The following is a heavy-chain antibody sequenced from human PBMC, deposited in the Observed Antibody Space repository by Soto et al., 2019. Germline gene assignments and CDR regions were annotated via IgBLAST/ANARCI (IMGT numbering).Heavy chain of an antibody. CDR2: IIPLFNVA. CDR3: GASGRYVVGCDYMATEGVEI. D-gene: IGHD4-17*01. V-gene: IGHV1-69*01. J-gene: IGHJ3*02. Sequence: QVQLVQSGPEVKKPGSSVKVSCEASGGTFSNFAVNWVRQAPGQGLEWVGGIIPLFNVAKYAQKFEGRVTIVADDSTSNDYIDVSSLTSSDMAGYSLGASGRYVVGCDYMATEGVEIWGQGPMVAVSS. CDR1: GGTFSNFA.